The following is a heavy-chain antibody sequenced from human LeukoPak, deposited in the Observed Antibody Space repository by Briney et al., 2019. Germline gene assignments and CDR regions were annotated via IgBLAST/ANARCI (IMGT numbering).Heavy chain of an antibody. D-gene: IGHD6-19*01. Sequence: GGSLRLSCAASGFTFSSYGMHWVRQAPGKGLEWVAFIRYDGSNKYYADSVKGRFTISRDNSKNTLYLQMNSLRAEDTAVYYCAKVLQWLAYDAFDIWGQGTMVTVSS. V-gene: IGHV3-30*02. CDR1: GFTFSSYG. J-gene: IGHJ3*02. CDR3: AKVLQWLAYDAFDI. CDR2: IRYDGSNK.